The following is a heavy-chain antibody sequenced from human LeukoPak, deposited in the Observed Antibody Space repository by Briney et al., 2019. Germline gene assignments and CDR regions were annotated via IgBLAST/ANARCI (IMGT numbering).Heavy chain of an antibody. Sequence: GGSLRLSCAASGFTFSSYAMSWVRQAPGKGLEWVSAISGSGGTYYADSVKGRFTISRDNSKNTLYLQMNSLRAEDTAVYYCAKDTLGYCSSTSCYAFDYWGQGTLVTVSS. V-gene: IGHV3-23*01. J-gene: IGHJ4*02. CDR1: GFTFSSYA. CDR2: ISGSGGT. D-gene: IGHD2-2*01. CDR3: AKDTLGYCSSTSCYAFDY.